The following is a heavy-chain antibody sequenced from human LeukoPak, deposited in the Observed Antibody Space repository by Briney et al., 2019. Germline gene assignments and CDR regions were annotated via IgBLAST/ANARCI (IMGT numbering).Heavy chain of an antibody. Sequence: PSETLSLTCTVSGGSISSSSYYWGWTRQPPGKGLEWLGSIYYSGTTYYNPSLKSRVTISVDTSKNQFSLKLSSVTAADTAVYYCARIVVALTYYYYMDVWGKGATVTVSS. CDR1: GGSISSSSYY. V-gene: IGHV4-39*01. CDR3: ARIVVALTYYYYMDV. J-gene: IGHJ6*03. CDR2: IYYSGTT. D-gene: IGHD3-22*01.